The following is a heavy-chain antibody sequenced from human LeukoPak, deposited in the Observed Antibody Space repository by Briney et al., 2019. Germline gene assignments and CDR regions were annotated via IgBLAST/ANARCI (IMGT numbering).Heavy chain of an antibody. CDR1: GFTFSSYD. J-gene: IGHJ4*02. D-gene: IGHD6-19*01. V-gene: IGHV3-23*01. Sequence: GGSLRLSCAASGFTFSSYDMSWVRQAPGKGLEWVSGISASGGSTHYADSVKGRFTISRGNSKNTLYLQMNSLRAEDTAVYFCAKDSPRSSGWYYFDYWGQGTLVTVSS. CDR3: AKDSPRSSGWYYFDY. CDR2: ISASGGST.